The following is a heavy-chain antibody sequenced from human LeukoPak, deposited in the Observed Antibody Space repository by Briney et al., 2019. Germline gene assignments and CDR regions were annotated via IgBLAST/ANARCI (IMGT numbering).Heavy chain of an antibody. CDR1: GGSISSSSYY. D-gene: IGHD3-10*01. Sequence: SETLSLTCTVSGGSISSSSYYWGWIRQPPGKGLEWIGSIYYSGSTYYNPSLKSRVTISVDTSKNQFSLKLSSVTAADTAVYYCARQQKLLWFGELYWFDPWGRGTLVTVSS. CDR2: IYYSGST. J-gene: IGHJ5*02. CDR3: ARQQKLLWFGELYWFDP. V-gene: IGHV4-39*01.